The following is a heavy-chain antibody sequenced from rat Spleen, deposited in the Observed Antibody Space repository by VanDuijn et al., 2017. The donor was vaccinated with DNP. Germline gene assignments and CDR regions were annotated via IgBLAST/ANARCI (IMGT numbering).Heavy chain of an antibody. CDR3: ARWNIGTTTLDY. V-gene: IGHV3-3*01. CDR1: GYSITSCCR. D-gene: IGHD1-5*01. Sequence: EVQLQESGPGLVEPSQSLSLTCSVTGYSITSCCRWTWIRKFPGHKLEWMGYINSAGSTNYNPSLKGRISITRDTSKNQFFLQLSSLTTEDTATYFCARWNIGTTTLDYWGQGVMVTVSS. J-gene: IGHJ2*01. CDR2: INSAGST.